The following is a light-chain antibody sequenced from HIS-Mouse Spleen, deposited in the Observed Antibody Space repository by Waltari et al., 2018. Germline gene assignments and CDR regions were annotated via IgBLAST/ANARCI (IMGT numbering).Light chain of an antibody. Sequence: QSALTRPASVSGSPGQSITISCTGTSSDVGSYNLVSWYQQHPGKAPKLMIYVGSKRPSGVSNRFSGSKSGNTASLTISGLQAEDEADYYCCSYAGSSTSVVFGGGTKLTVL. CDR1: SSDVGSYNL. V-gene: IGLV2-23*01. CDR2: VGS. CDR3: CSYAGSSTSVV. J-gene: IGLJ2*01.